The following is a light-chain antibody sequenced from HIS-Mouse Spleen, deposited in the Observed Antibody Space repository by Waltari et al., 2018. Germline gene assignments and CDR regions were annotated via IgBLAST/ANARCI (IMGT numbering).Light chain of an antibody. Sequence: AIRMTQSPSSLSASPGDRVTITCRASPGISSYLAWYQQKPGKDTKLLIYAASTLQSGVPSRFSGSGSGTDFTLTISCLQSEDFATYYCQQYYSYPYTFGQGTKLEIK. CDR3: QQYYSYPYT. J-gene: IGKJ2*01. CDR2: AAS. V-gene: IGKV1-8*01. CDR1: PGISSY.